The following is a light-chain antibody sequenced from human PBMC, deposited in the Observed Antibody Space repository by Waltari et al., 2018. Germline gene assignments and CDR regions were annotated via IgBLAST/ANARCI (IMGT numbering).Light chain of an antibody. Sequence: QSVLTQPPSVSGAPGQRVTFSCTGSSSNIGSAYDVNWYQQVPGTAPKLLLYEYSNRPAGVPTRFSGSKSGTSASLAITGLQAEDEADYYCQSYDISLSGWVFGGGTKLTVL. CDR1: SSNIGSAYD. V-gene: IGLV1-40*01. J-gene: IGLJ3*02. CDR3: QSYDISLSGWV. CDR2: EYS.